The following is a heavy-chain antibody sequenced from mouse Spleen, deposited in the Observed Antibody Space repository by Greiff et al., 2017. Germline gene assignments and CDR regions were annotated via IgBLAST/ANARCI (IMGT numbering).Heavy chain of an antibody. J-gene: IGHJ3*01. V-gene: IGHV1-55*01. Sequence: QVQLQQPGAELVKPGASVKMSCKASGYTFTSYWITWVKQRPGQGLEWIGDIYPGSGSTNYNEKFKSKATLTVDTSSSTAYMQLSSLTSEDSAVYYCARRTPLLGGFAYWGQGTLVTVSA. D-gene: IGHD2-1*01. CDR1: GYTFTSYW. CDR3: ARRTPLLGGFAY. CDR2: IYPGSGST.